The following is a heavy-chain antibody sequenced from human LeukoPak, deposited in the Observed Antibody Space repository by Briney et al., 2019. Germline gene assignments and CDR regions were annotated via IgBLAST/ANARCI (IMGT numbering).Heavy chain of an antibody. CDR3: ARQGMGALDY. V-gene: IGHV4-31*03. CDR1: GGSISSGGYY. CDR2: IYYSGST. Sequence: PSQTLSLTCTVSGGSISSGGYYWSWIRQHPGQGLEWIGYIYYSGSTYYNPSLKSRVTISVDTSKNQFSLKLSSVTAADTAVYYCARQGMGALDYWGQGTLVTVSS. D-gene: IGHD1-26*01. J-gene: IGHJ4*02.